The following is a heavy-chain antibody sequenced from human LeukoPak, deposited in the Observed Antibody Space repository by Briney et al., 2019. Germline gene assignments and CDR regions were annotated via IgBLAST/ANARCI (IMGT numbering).Heavy chain of an antibody. J-gene: IGHJ4*02. D-gene: IGHD3-22*01. CDR3: ARPNHDSSGYLVY. CDR2: ISYDESTK. V-gene: IGHV3-30*04. CDR1: GFTFRIYA. Sequence: GGSLRLSCAASGFTFRIYAMHWVRQAPGKGLEWVAVISYDESTKYNADSVKGRFTISRDNSKNTLYLQMNSLRDEDTAVYYCARPNHDSSGYLVYWGQGTLVTVSS.